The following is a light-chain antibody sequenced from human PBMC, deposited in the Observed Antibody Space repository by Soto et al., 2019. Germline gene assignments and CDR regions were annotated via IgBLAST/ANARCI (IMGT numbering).Light chain of an antibody. CDR2: EDN. CDR1: SGSIASNY. Sequence: NFMLTQPHSVSESPGKTVTISCTRSSGSIASNYVQWYQQRPGSAPTTVIYEDNQRPSGVPGRFSGSIDSSSNSASLTISGLKTEDEADYYCQSYDSSNPSWVFGGGTKLTVL. J-gene: IGLJ3*02. V-gene: IGLV6-57*03. CDR3: QSYDSSNPSWV.